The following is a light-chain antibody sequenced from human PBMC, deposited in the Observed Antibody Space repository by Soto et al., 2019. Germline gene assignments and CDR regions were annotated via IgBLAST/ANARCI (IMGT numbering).Light chain of an antibody. V-gene: IGLV2-23*01. CDR2: EGS. Sequence: QSALTQPASVSGSPGQSITISCTGTSSDVGSYNLVSWYQQHPGKAPKLMIYEGSKRPSGVSNRFSGSKSVNTASLTISGLQAEDEADYYCCSYAGSSTFVFGTVTKVTVL. CDR1: SSDVGSYNL. J-gene: IGLJ1*01. CDR3: CSYAGSSTFV.